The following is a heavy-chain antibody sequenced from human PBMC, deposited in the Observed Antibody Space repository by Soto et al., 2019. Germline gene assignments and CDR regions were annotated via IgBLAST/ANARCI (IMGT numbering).Heavy chain of an antibody. J-gene: IGHJ3*02. CDR2: IRSKAYGGTT. CDR1: GFTFGDYA. D-gene: IGHD3-10*01. Sequence: GGSLRLSCTASGFTFGDYAMSWFRQAPGKGLEWVGFIRSKAYGGTTEYAASVKGRFTISRDDSKSIAYLQMNSLKTEDTAVYYCTREKFTYYYGSGSYRGVVHDIWGQGTMVTVSS. CDR3: TREKFTYYYGSGSYRGVVHDI. V-gene: IGHV3-49*03.